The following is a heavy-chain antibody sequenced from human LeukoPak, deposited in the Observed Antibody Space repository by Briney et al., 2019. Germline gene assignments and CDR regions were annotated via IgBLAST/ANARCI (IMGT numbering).Heavy chain of an antibody. CDR3: ARYYRPAYYFDY. D-gene: IGHD2/OR15-2a*01. CDR2: IFYSGST. CDR1: GGSISSSSYY. Sequence: SETLSLTCSVSGGSISSSSYYWGWIRQPPGKGLEWIGSIFYSGSTYYNPSLKSRVTISVDTSKNQFSLRLSSVTAADTAVYYCARYYRPAYYFDYWGQGTLVTVSS. J-gene: IGHJ4*02. V-gene: IGHV4-39*07.